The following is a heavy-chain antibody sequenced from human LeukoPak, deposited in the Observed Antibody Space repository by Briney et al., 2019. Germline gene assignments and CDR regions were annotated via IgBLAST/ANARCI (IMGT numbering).Heavy chain of an antibody. J-gene: IGHJ4*02. CDR2: ISGSGGST. D-gene: IGHD1-1*01. V-gene: IGHV3-23*01. CDR3: EKKFLERHRGSFDY. CDR1: GFTFSSYA. Sequence: PGGSLRLSCAASGFTFSSYAMSWVRQAPGKGLEWVSAISGSGGSTYYADSVKGRFTISRDNSKNTLYLQMNSLRAEDTAVYYCEKKFLERHRGSFDYWGQGTLVTVSS.